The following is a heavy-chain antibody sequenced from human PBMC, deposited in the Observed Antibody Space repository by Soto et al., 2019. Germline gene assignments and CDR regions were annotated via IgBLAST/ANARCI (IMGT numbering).Heavy chain of an antibody. CDR3: KVVSPSSNWFDP. V-gene: IGHV4-4*02. CDR2: IYHSGST. Sequence: SETLSLTCTVSGGSISSNWWSWVRQPPGKGLGWIGEIYHSGSTNYNPSLKSRVTTSVDKSKNQFSLKLSSVTAADTAVYYCKVVSPSSNWFDPRGQGTLVTVSS. CDR1: GGSISSNW. D-gene: IGHD2-2*01. J-gene: IGHJ5*02.